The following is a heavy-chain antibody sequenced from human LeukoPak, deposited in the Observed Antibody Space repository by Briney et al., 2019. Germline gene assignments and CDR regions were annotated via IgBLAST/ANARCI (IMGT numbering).Heavy chain of an antibody. CDR1: GFTFSDYW. V-gene: IGHV3-30-3*01. CDR2: ISYDGSNE. D-gene: IGHD1-1*01. CDR3: ARRATRSIYWFDP. Sequence: GGSLRLSCAASGFTFSDYWMSWVRQAPDKGLEWVAIISYDGSNEYYADSVKGRFTISRDNSKNTLYLQMNSLRPEDTAVYYCARRATRSIYWFDPWGQGTLVTVSS. J-gene: IGHJ5*02.